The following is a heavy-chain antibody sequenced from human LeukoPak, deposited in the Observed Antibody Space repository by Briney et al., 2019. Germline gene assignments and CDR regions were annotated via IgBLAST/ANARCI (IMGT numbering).Heavy chain of an antibody. CDR3: AREAPYYYDSSGYYRLDP. J-gene: IGHJ5*02. CDR2: IYYSGST. Sequence: SETLSLTCTVSGGSISSSSYYWGWIHQPPGKGLEWIGSIYYSGSTYYNPSLKSRVTISVDTSKNQFSLKLSSVTAADTAVYYCAREAPYYYDSSGYYRLDPWGQGTLVTVSS. D-gene: IGHD3-22*01. CDR1: GGSISSSSYY. V-gene: IGHV4-39*07.